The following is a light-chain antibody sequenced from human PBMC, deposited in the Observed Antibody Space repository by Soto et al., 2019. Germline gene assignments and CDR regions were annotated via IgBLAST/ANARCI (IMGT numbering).Light chain of an antibody. CDR3: CSYAGTYV. J-gene: IGLJ1*01. Sequence: QSVLTQPASVSGSPGQSITISCTGTSSDVGSYNLVSWYQHHPGKAPKLMIFEVSKRPAGVSNRFSGSKSGNTASLTISGLQAEDEAEYYCCSYAGTYVFGPGTKVTVL. CDR1: SSDVGSYNL. V-gene: IGLV2-23*02. CDR2: EVS.